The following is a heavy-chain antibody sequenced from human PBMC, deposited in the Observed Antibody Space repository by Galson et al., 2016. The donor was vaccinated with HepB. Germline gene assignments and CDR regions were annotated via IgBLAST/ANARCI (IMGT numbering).Heavy chain of an antibody. D-gene: IGHD3-9*01. CDR1: GFTFSSYA. V-gene: IGHV3-23*01. J-gene: IGHJ4*02. CDR3: ATKPSYYDFLTGYYMGGYFDY. CDR2: ISGSGGST. Sequence: LRLSCAASGFTFSSYAMSWVRQAPGKGLEWVSAISGSGGSTYYADSVKGRFTISRDNSKNTLFLQMNSLRAEDTAVYYCATKPSYYDFLTGYYMGGYFDYWGQGTRVTVSS.